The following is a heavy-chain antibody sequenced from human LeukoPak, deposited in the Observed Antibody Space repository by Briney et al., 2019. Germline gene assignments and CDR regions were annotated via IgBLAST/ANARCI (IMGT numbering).Heavy chain of an antibody. CDR2: TKQDGSEK. J-gene: IGHJ4*02. CDR3: ARIGLGVSFGSGFDY. CDR1: GFNFGSHW. D-gene: IGHD3-10*01. Sequence: GGSLRLSCAASGFNFGSHWMTWVRQAPGKGLEWVANTKQDGSEKYYVDSVKGRFTISRDDSKNTLFLQMNSLRVEDTAMYHCARIGLGVSFGSGFDYWGQGTLVTVTS. V-gene: IGHV3-7*01.